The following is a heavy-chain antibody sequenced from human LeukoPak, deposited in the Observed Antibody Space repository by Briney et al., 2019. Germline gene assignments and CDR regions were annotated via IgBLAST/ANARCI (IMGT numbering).Heavy chain of an antibody. CDR1: GGSISSSSYY. D-gene: IGHD6-13*01. CDR3: ARAAFGSSYYHFDY. CDR2: IYYSGST. J-gene: IGHJ4*02. Sequence: SETLSLTCTVSGGSISSSSYYWGWIRQPPGKGLEWIGSIYYSGSTYYNPSLKSRVTISVDTSKNQFSLKLSSVTAADTAVYYCARAAFGSSYYHFDYWGQGTLVTVSS. V-gene: IGHV4-39*07.